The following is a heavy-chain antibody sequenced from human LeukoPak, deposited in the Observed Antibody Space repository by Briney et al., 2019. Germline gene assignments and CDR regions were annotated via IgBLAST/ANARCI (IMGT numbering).Heavy chain of an antibody. CDR2: IYFSGGT. V-gene: IGHV4-39*02. Sequence: SETLSLTCTVSGDSISSSNCYWGWIRQPPGKGLEWIGSIYFSGGTYYNASLKSRVTISVDTSKNQFSLKLSSVTAADTAVYYCARDRGNYYGRGWFDPWGQGTLVTVSS. CDR3: ARDRGNYYGRGWFDP. CDR1: GDSISSSNCY. D-gene: IGHD3-10*01. J-gene: IGHJ5*02.